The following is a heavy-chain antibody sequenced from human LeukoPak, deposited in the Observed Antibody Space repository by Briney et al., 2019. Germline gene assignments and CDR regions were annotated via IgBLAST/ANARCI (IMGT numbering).Heavy chain of an antibody. Sequence: RRSLRPSCAASGFTFSIYGMHWVRPAPSGGRGWEAFIRYVGSNTYHAAAVKGRFTISRDNSKNTLYLQMNSLRAEGTAVNYCAKDAGLYYYDSSGYQGPYFDYWGQGTLVTVSS. CDR2: IRYVGSNT. V-gene: IGHV3-30*02. CDR3: AKDAGLYYYDSSGYQGPYFDY. J-gene: IGHJ4*02. D-gene: IGHD3-22*01. CDR1: GFTFSIYG.